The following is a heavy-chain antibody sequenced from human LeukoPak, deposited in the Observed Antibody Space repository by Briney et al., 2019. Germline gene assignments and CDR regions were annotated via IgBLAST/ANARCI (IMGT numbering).Heavy chain of an antibody. D-gene: IGHD5-18*01. CDR3: ARTDTAMGHYYYYYMDV. CDR2: IYYSGST. V-gene: IGHV4-59*01. Sequence: PSETLSLTCTVSGGSISSYYWSWIRQPPGKGLEWIGYIYYSGSTNYNPSLKSRVTISVDTSKNQFSLKLSSVTAADTAVYYCARTDTAMGHYYYYYMDVWGKGTTVTISS. J-gene: IGHJ6*03. CDR1: GGSISSYY.